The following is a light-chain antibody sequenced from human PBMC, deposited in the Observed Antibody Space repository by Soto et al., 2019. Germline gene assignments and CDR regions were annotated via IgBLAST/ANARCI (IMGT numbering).Light chain of an antibody. V-gene: IGKV1-5*03. J-gene: IGKJ1*01. CDR1: QSISDR. CDR3: QQYNSYRWT. Sequence: DFLMTQSPSTLSASVGDRVTITCRASQSISDRLAWYQQKPGNAPKLLIYKASSLQSGVPSRFSGSGSGTEFTLTIISLQPDDFAKYYCQQYNSYRWTFGQGNKVEIK. CDR2: KAS.